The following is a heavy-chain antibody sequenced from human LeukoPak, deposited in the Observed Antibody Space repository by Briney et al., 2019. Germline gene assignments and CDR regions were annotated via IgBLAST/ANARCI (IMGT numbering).Heavy chain of an antibody. V-gene: IGHV3-23*01. CDR2: ISGSGGST. D-gene: IGHD6-13*01. J-gene: IGHJ5*02. CDR1: GFTFTSYA. Sequence: GGSLRLSCAASGFTFTSYAMTWVRQAPGKGLEWVSAISGSGGSTYYADSVKGRFTISRDNSKNTLYLQMNSLRAEDTAVYYCAHPTEYSSSWYGNWFDPWGQGTLVTVSS. CDR3: AHPTEYSSSWYGNWFDP.